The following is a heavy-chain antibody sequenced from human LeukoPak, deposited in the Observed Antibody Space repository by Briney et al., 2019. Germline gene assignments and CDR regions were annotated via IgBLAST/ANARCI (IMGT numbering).Heavy chain of an antibody. CDR2: DSPNSGGA. Sequence: GASVTVSFKASVYTFTAYNIHWVRQAPGQGLEWRGRDSPNSGGANYAEKFQGRVTMTRDTSITTAYLELSSLRSDDTAVYYCVKEGQDGYWGQGTLVTVSS. J-gene: IGHJ4*02. D-gene: IGHD2-15*01. CDR3: VKEGQDGY. CDR1: VYTFTAYN. V-gene: IGHV1-2*02.